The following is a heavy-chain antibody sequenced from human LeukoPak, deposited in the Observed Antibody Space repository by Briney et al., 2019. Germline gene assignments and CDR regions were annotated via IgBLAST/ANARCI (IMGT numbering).Heavy chain of an antibody. Sequence: ASVKVSCKASGDTFSDYPIHWLRQAPGQRFEWMGWMSAGNIKYSQNFQDRINITRDTSASTVNMELSSLTSADTAVYYCARDLTGDPHYYFYYGMDVWGQGTTVTVSS. CDR3: ARDLTGDPHYYFYYGMDV. CDR1: GDTFSDYP. V-gene: IGHV1-3*01. D-gene: IGHD7-27*01. CDR2: MSAGNI. J-gene: IGHJ6*02.